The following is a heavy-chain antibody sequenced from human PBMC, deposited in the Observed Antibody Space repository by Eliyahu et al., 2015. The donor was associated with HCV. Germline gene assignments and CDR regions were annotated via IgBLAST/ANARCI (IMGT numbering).Heavy chain of an antibody. Sequence: QVQLVESGGGMVQPGRSLRLSCAASGFTFISYGMHWVRQAPGKGLEWVAVIWYDGTNKYYADSLRGRFAISRDDSKNMVYLQLNSLRAEDTATYYCARDGGSGWYGIDYWGQGTLISVS. V-gene: IGHV3-33*01. CDR1: GFTFISYG. J-gene: IGHJ4*02. D-gene: IGHD6-19*01. CDR3: ARDGGSGWYGIDY. CDR2: IWYDGTNK.